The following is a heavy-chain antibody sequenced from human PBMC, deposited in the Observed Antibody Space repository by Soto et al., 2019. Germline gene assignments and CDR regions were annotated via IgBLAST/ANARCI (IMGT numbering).Heavy chain of an antibody. V-gene: IGHV4-59*01. D-gene: IGHD3-22*01. CDR2: IYYSGST. CDR1: GASISSYY. Sequence: SDTLSLTCTVSGASISSYYWSWIRQPPGKGLEWIGYIYYSGSTNYNPSLKSRATISLDTSKNQFSLKLSSVTAADTAVYYCARSRGGYFDYWGQGTLVTVSS. J-gene: IGHJ4*02. CDR3: ARSRGGYFDY.